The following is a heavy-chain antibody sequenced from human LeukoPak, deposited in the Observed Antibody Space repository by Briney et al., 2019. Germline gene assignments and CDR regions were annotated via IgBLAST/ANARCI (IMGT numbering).Heavy chain of an antibody. CDR3: SEWEDYEVFTGYYDSDF. V-gene: IGHV3-23*01. D-gene: IGHD3-9*01. CDR1: GFTFNNYA. CDR2: ILDSGSNT. J-gene: IGHJ4*02. Sequence: GGSLRLSCAASGFTFNNYAMSWVRRAPGKGLEWVSAILDSGSNTYYADSVKGRFTISRDNSKNSLFLQMNSLRVEDTALYYCSEWEDYEVFTGYYDSDFWGQGTLVTVSA.